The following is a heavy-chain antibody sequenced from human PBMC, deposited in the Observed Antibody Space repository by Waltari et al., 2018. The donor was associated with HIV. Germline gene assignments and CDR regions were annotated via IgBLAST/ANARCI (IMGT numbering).Heavy chain of an antibody. CDR3: ARAPMTTVTSRGFDI. CDR1: GYSFTRYG. V-gene: IGHV1-18*01. D-gene: IGHD4-17*01. Sequence: QVQLVQSGAEVKKPGASLKVSCKASGYSFTRYGISWVRRAPGQGLEWIGWISVYNDNTKDAQKIQDRLNMTTDSPTSTAYMELRSLRSDDTAVYYCARAPMTTVTSRGFDIWGQGTMVIVSS. J-gene: IGHJ3*02. CDR2: ISVYNDNT.